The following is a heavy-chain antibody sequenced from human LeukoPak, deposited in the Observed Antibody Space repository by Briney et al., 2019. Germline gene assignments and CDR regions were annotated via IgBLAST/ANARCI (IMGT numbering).Heavy chain of an antibody. J-gene: IGHJ4*02. CDR3: ANYDSSGYYDPGGGY. D-gene: IGHD3-22*01. CDR1: GGTFNSYA. V-gene: IGHV1-69*04. Sequence: SVKVSCKASGGTFNSYAISWVRQAPGQGLEWMGRIIPILGIANYAQKFQGRVTITADKSTSTAYMELSSLRSEDTAVYYCANYDSSGYYDPGGGYWGQGTLVTVSS. CDR2: IIPILGIA.